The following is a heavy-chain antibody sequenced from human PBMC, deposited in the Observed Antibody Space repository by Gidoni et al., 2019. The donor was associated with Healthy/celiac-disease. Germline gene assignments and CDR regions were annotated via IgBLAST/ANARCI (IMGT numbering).Heavy chain of an antibody. D-gene: IGHD3-3*01. J-gene: IGHJ6*03. V-gene: IGHV3-21*06. CDR2: ISTSSSYI. Sequence: EVQLVESGGGLVKPGGSLRLSCAASGFTFSSYSMNWVRQAPGKGLEWVSSISTSSSYIYYADSVKGRFTISRDNAKNSLYLQMNSLRAEDTAVYYCARDLFWSDPYYMDVWGKGTTVTVSS. CDR3: ARDLFWSDPYYMDV. CDR1: GFTFSSYS.